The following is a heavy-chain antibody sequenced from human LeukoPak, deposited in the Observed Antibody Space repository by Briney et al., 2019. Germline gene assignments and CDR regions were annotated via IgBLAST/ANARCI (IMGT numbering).Heavy chain of an antibody. J-gene: IGHJ4*02. CDR3: AKDGGPRSSGWYGGPSH. V-gene: IGHV3-48*01. CDR2: ISDTGHAI. Sequence: GGSLRLSCAASGFTFSDYSMDWVRQAPGKGLEWVSYISDTGHAIYYADSVKGRFTISRDNSKNTLYLQMNSLRAEDTAVYYCAKDGGPRSSGWYGGPSHWGQGTLVTVSS. CDR1: GFTFSDYS. D-gene: IGHD6-19*01.